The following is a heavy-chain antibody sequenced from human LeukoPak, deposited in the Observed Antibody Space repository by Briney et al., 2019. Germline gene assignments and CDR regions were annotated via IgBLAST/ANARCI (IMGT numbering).Heavy chain of an antibody. J-gene: IGHJ3*02. Sequence: SETLSLTCTVSGGSISSYYWSWIRQPAGKGLEWIGRIYTSGGTDYNPSLKSRVTMSVDTSKNQLSLKLSSVTAADTAVYYCARHLRVMEDAFDIWGQGTMVTVSS. CDR3: ARHLRVMEDAFDI. CDR2: IYTSGGT. CDR1: GGSISSYY. D-gene: IGHD3-16*01. V-gene: IGHV4-4*07.